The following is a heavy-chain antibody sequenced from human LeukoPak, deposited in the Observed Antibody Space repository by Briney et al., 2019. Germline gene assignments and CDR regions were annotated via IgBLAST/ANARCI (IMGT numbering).Heavy chain of an antibody. CDR3: ATVGDNGGYYPFDY. CDR2: IYYSGNT. Sequence: NASGTLSLTCTVSGGPISRNNFFWGWIRQPPGKGLEWIGSIYYSGNTYYNPSLKSRLTIAVDTSRNQFSLKMSSVTAADTAVYYCATVGDNGGYYPFDYWGQGTLVTVPS. J-gene: IGHJ4*02. CDR1: GGPISRNNFF. V-gene: IGHV4-39*01. D-gene: IGHD4-17*01.